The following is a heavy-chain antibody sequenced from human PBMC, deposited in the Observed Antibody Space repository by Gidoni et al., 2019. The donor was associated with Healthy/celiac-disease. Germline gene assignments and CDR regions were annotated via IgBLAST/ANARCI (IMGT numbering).Heavy chain of an antibody. D-gene: IGHD3-10*01. J-gene: IGHJ6*02. CDR1: GGSISSGGYY. Sequence: QVQLQESGPGLVKPSQTLPLTCTVSGGSISSGGYYWRWIRQHPVKGLEWIGYIYYSGSTYYNPSLKSRVTISVDTSKNQFSLKLSSVTAADTAVYYCARDSTRVRGVKFDGMDVWGQGTTVTVSS. V-gene: IGHV4-31*03. CDR3: ARDSTRVRGVKFDGMDV. CDR2: IYYSGST.